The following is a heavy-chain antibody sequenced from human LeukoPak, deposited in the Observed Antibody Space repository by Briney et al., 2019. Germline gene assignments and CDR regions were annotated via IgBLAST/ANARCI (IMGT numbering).Heavy chain of an antibody. J-gene: IGHJ4*02. CDR2: ISGSGGST. CDR1: GFTFSSYA. CDR3: AKDCSSTSCYAY. Sequence: GGFLRLSCAASGFTFSSYAMSWVRQAPGKGLEWVSAISGSGGSTYYADSVKGRFTISRDNSKNTLYLQMNSLRAEDTAVYYCAKDCSSTSCYAYWGQGTLVTVSS. V-gene: IGHV3-23*01. D-gene: IGHD2-2*01.